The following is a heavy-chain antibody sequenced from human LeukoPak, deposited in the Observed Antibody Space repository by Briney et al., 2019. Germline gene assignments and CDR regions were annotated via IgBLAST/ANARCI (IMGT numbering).Heavy chain of an antibody. CDR1: GYTFTGYY. V-gene: IGHV1-2*06. Sequence: ASVKVSCKASGYTFTGYYMHWVRQAPGQGLEWMGRINPNSGGTNHAQKFQGRVTMTRDTSISTAYMELSRLRSDDTAVYYCAREGKNSGRQYNWFDPWGQGTLVTVSS. J-gene: IGHJ5*02. CDR3: AREGKNSGRQYNWFDP. D-gene: IGHD1-26*01. CDR2: INPNSGGT.